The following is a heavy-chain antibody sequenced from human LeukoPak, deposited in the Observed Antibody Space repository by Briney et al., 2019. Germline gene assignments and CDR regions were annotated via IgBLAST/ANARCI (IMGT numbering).Heavy chain of an antibody. CDR2: IIPSSSVP. Sequence: VASVKVSCKASGGTFSSFAIGWVRQAPGQGLEWMGGIIPSSSVPNYAQKFRDRLTTSADESARTAYLELSSLTSDDTAVYYCAREPRVGESTSNFWGQGTLVTVSS. CDR1: GGTFSSFA. J-gene: IGHJ4*02. D-gene: IGHD3-16*01. V-gene: IGHV1-69*01. CDR3: AREPRVGESTSNF.